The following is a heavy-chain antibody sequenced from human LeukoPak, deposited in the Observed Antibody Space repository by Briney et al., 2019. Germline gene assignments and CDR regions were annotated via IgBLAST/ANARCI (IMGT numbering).Heavy chain of an antibody. CDR2: IYYSGST. CDR1: GGSISSYY. Sequence: SETLSLTCTVSGGSISSYYWSWIRQPPGKGLEWIGYIYYSGSTNYNPSLKSRVTISVDTSKNQFSLKLSSVTAADTAVYYCARSLGQHYYYYYYMDVWGTGTTVTVSS. CDR3: ARSLGQHYYYYYYMDV. V-gene: IGHV4-59*01. D-gene: IGHD7-27*01. J-gene: IGHJ6*03.